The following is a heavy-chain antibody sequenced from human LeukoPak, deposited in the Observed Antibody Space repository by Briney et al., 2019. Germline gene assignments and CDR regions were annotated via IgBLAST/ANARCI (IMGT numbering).Heavy chain of an antibody. CDR3: AGSKAWFDP. J-gene: IGHJ5*02. Sequence: ASVKVSCKASGYTFTSYGIGWVRQAPGQGLEWMGWISAYNGNTNYPQKLQGRVTMTTDTSTSTAYMELKSLTSDDTAVYYCAGSKAWFDPWGQGTLVTVSS. CDR1: GYTFTSYG. CDR2: ISAYNGNT. V-gene: IGHV1-18*01.